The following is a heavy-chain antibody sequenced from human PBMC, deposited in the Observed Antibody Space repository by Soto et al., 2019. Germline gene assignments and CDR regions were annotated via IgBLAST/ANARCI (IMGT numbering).Heavy chain of an antibody. Sequence: SGPTLVNPTETLTLTCTVSGFSLSNAGLGVSWIRQPPGKALEWLAHIFSNDEKSYSASLKSRLTISKDTSKSQVVLIMTNMDPVDTATYYCASTYSTSWYWFDPWGQGTLVTVSS. V-gene: IGHV2-26*04. CDR2: IFSNDEK. J-gene: IGHJ5*02. D-gene: IGHD6-13*01. CDR1: GFSLSNAGLG. CDR3: ASTYSTSWYWFDP.